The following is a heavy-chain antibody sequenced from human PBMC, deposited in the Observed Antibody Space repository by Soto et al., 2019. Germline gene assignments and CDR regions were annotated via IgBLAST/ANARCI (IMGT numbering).Heavy chain of an antibody. CDR3: AKDPSSWFAMVNYFDY. CDR1: GFTFSSYA. V-gene: IGHV3-23*01. J-gene: IGHJ4*02. Sequence: EVQMSGCGGGLVQPGGSLRLSFAASGFTFSSYAMSWVSQAPGKGLEWVSAISGSSTSTYYADSVKGWFTISRDKSKNTLYLQINSLRAVDTAVSYCAKDPSSWFAMVNYFDYWSQGTLVTVSS. D-gene: IGHD5-18*01. CDR2: ISGSSTST.